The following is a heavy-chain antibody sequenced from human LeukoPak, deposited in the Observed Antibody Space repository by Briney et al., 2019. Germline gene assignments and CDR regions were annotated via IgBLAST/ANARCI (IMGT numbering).Heavy chain of an antibody. D-gene: IGHD3-10*01. CDR2: IWYDASNK. J-gene: IGHJ4*02. CDR3: ARDPMVRGKSYFDY. Sequence: PGGSLRLSCAAWGFTLRRYGMQWVRQARGKGLEGGAVIWYDASNKYYADSVNGRFTISSDNSKNTLYLQMNSLRAEDTAVYYCARDPMVRGKSYFDYWGQGTLVTVSS. CDR1: GFTLRRYG. V-gene: IGHV3-33*08.